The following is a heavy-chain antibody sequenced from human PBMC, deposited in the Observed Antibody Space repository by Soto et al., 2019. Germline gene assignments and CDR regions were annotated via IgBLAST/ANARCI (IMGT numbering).Heavy chain of an antibody. CDR1: GDSVSSNSAA. J-gene: IGHJ4*02. V-gene: IGHV6-1*01. CDR3: AGRDDSSGYPYFDY. CDR2: TYYRSKWYN. Sequence: SQTLSLTCAISGDSVSSNSAAWNWIRQSPSRGLEWLGRTYYRSKWYNDYAVSVKSRITINPDTSKNQFSLQLNSVTPVDTAVYFCAGRDDSSGYPYFDYWGQGTLVTVSS. D-gene: IGHD3-22*01.